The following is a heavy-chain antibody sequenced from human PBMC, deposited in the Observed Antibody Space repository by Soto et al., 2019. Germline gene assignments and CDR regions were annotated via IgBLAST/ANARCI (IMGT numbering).Heavy chain of an antibody. CDR2: SRDKAQGYST. CDR1: GFTLSDHY. Sequence: GGSLRLSCAVSGFTLSDHYIDWVRQAPGKGLEWVGRSRDKAQGYSTAYAASVKGRFTTSRDESKNSVYLQMNSLKTEDTAVYYCARDPGGSYPFDYWGQGTLVTVSS. V-gene: IGHV3-72*01. D-gene: IGHD1-26*01. CDR3: ARDPGGSYPFDY. J-gene: IGHJ4*02.